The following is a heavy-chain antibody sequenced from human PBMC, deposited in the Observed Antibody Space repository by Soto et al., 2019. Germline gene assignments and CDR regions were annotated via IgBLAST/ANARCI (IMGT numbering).Heavy chain of an antibody. CDR3: AYCGYYSSSWFPDY. CDR1: GFSLTTNGVG. CDR2: IYWDDDK. J-gene: IGHJ4*02. Sequence: QITLKESGPSLVKPTQTLTLTCTFSGFSLTTNGVGVGWIRQSPGEALEWLALIYWDDDKRYSPSLKSRLTITKDTSKNQVVLTRTNMDSVDTATYYCAYCGYYSSSWFPDYWGQGPLVTVSS. V-gene: IGHV2-5*02. D-gene: IGHD6-13*01.